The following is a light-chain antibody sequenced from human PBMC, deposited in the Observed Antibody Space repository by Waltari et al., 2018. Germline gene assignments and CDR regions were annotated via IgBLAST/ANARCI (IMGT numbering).Light chain of an antibody. CDR2: DAS. V-gene: IGKV3-11*01. CDR1: QSVSSY. Sequence: EIVLTQYPATLSFSSGARATLSCRASQSVSSYLAWYQQKPGQAPRLLIYDASNRATGIPARFSGSGSGTDFTLTISSLEPEDFAVYYCQQRSNWPPFTFGPGTKVDIK. J-gene: IGKJ3*01. CDR3: QQRSNWPPFT.